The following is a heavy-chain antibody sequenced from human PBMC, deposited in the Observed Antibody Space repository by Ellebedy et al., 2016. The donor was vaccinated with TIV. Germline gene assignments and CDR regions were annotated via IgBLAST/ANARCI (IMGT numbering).Heavy chain of an antibody. CDR1: GGSFSGYY. Sequence: MPSETLSLTCAVYGGSFSGYYWSWIRQPPGKGLEWIGEINHSGSTNYNPSLKSRVTISVDRSKNQFSLKLSSVTAADTAVYYCAREVATIHYFDYWGQGTLVTVSS. J-gene: IGHJ4*02. CDR3: AREVATIHYFDY. CDR2: INHSGST. V-gene: IGHV4-34*01. D-gene: IGHD5-12*01.